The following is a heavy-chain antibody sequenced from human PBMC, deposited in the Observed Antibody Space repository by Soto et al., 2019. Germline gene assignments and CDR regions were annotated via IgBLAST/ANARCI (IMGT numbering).Heavy chain of an antibody. J-gene: IGHJ4*02. CDR2: ISAYNGNT. V-gene: IGHV1-18*01. CDR3: ARDEGPITIFGEALSGYFDF. Sequence: ASVKVSCKVSGDTLPEFSMHWVRQAPGQGLEWMGWISAYNGNTNYAQKLQGRVTMTTDTSTSTAYMELRSLRGEDTAVYYCARDEGPITIFGEALSGYFDFWGQGTLVTVSS. D-gene: IGHD3-3*01. CDR1: GDTLPEFS.